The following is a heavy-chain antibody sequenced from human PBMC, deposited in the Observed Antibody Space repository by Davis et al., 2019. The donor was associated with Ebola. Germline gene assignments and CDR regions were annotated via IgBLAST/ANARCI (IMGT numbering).Heavy chain of an antibody. CDR3: ARSGKTRPPPGYYYGMDV. CDR2: INPSGGST. Sequence: ASVKVSCKASGYTFTGYYMHWVRQAPGQGLEWMGIINPSGGSTSYAQKFQGRVTMTRDTSTSTAYMELSSLRSEDTAVYYCARSGKTRPPPGYYYGMDVWGQGTTVTVSS. J-gene: IGHJ6*02. CDR1: GYTFTGYY. V-gene: IGHV1-46*01. D-gene: IGHD1-26*01.